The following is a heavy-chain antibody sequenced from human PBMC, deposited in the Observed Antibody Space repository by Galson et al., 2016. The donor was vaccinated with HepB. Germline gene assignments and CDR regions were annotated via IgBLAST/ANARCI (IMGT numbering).Heavy chain of an antibody. CDR2: IRGGGGST. Sequence: SLRLSCAASGFTFSSYDMSWVRQAPGKGLEWVSAIRGGGGSTSYADSVKGRFTISRDNSMNTLYLQMNSLRAEDTAVYYCAKIGQRTPHPDYWGQGTLVTVSS. CDR3: AKIGQRTPHPDY. V-gene: IGHV3-23*01. J-gene: IGHJ4*02. CDR1: GFTFSSYD.